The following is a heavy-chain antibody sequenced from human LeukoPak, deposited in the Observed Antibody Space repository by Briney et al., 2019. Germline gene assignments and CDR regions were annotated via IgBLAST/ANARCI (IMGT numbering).Heavy chain of an antibody. Sequence: GGSLRLSCAASGFTVSSNYMSWVRQAPGKGQEWVSSIASSSSTYIYYADSVKGRFTISRDNAKNSLYLQMNSLRPEDTAVYYCARGSYYDMLTGYYRLDYWGQGTLVTVSS. CDR1: GFTVSSNY. V-gene: IGHV3-21*01. CDR2: IASSSSTYI. D-gene: IGHD3-9*01. CDR3: ARGSYYDMLTGYYRLDY. J-gene: IGHJ4*02.